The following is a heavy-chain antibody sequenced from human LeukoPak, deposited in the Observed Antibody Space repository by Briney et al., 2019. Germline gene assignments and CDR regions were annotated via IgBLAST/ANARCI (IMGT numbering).Heavy chain of an antibody. CDR2: INPSGGST. CDR1: GYTFTSYY. V-gene: IGHV1-46*01. D-gene: IGHD3-10*01. CDR3: AREGYYYGSGSYSPFDY. Sequence: ASVKVSCKASGYTFTSYYMHWVRQAPGQGLEWMGIINPSGGSTSYAQKFQGRVTMTRDMSTSTVYMELSSLRSEDTAVYYCAREGYYYGSGSYSPFDYWGHGTLVTVSS. J-gene: IGHJ4*01.